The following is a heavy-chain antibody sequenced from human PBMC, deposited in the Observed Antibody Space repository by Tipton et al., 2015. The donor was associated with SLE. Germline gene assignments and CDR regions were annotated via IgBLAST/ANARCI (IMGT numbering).Heavy chain of an antibody. J-gene: IGHJ4*02. Sequence: SLRLSCAASGFSLSHYWMTWVRQAPGKGLEWVANINQDENVQNYVDSVRGRFTISRDNTKNSLYLQMSSLRAEDTAVYYCASVLLWSLDYWGQGTLVTVSS. V-gene: IGHV3-7*01. D-gene: IGHD3-10*01. CDR3: ASVLLWSLDY. CDR1: GFSLSHYW. CDR2: INQDENVQ.